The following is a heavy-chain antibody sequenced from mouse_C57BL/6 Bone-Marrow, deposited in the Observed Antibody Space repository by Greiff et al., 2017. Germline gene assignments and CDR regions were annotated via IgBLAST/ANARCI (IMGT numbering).Heavy chain of an antibody. CDR2: IDPETGGT. CDR3: RRELVH. D-gene: IGHD1-1*02. V-gene: IGHV1-15*01. Sequence: VQRVESGAELVRPGASVTLSCKASGYTFTDYEMHWVKQTPVHGLEWIGAIDPETGGTAYNQKFKGKAILTADNASSTAYLELRSLTSEDSAVYYCRRELVHWGQGTTLTVSS. J-gene: IGHJ2*01. CDR1: GYTFTDYE.